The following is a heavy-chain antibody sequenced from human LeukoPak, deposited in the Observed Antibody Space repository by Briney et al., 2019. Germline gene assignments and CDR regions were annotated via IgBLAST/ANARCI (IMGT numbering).Heavy chain of an antibody. CDR3: AKVRKVDDSSGYYPRDFDY. CDR1: GFTFSSDA. J-gene: IGHJ4*02. D-gene: IGHD3-22*01. CDR2: VTGSGSST. V-gene: IGHV3-23*01. Sequence: PGGSLRLSCAASGFTFSSDAMTWVRQAPGKGLEWVSGVTGSGSSTYYADSVKGRFTISRDNSKNTLFMQMNSLRAEDTAVYYCAKVRKVDDSSGYYPRDFDYWGQGTLVTVSS.